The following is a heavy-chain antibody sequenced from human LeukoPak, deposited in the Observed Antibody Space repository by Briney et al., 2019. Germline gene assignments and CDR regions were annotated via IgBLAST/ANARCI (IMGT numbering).Heavy chain of an antibody. CDR2: IYYSGST. V-gene: IGHV4-39*01. D-gene: IGHD6-19*01. CDR1: GGSISSSNYY. J-gene: IGHJ4*02. Sequence: SETLSLTCTVSGGSISSSNYYWGWIRQSPGKGLEWIGSIYYSGSTYYNPSLKSRVTISVDTSKNQFSLKLSSVTAADTAVYYCARHSEQWLVREIFDYWGQGTLVTVSS. CDR3: ARHSEQWLVREIFDY.